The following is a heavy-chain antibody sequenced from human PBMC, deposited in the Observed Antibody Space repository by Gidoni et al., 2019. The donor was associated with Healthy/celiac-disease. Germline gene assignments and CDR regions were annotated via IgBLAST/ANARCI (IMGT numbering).Heavy chain of an antibody. V-gene: IGHV3-20*01. CDR3: ARFYCSSTSCLPYYYGMDV. CDR2: INWNGGST. CDR1: GFTFDDYG. D-gene: IGHD2-2*01. J-gene: IGHJ6*02. Sequence: EVQLVESGGGVVRPGGSLRLSCAAAGFTFDDYGMSWVRQAPGKGLEWVSGINWNGGSTGYADSVKGRFTISRDNAKNSLYLQMNSLRAEDTALYHCARFYCSSTSCLPYYYGMDVWGQGTTVTVSS.